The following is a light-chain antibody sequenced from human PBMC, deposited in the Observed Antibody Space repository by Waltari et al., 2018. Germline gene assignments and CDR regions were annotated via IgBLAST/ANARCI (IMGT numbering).Light chain of an antibody. CDR2: AAS. Sequence: IRMTQSPSSFSASTGERVTITCRASQGISSYLAWSQQKPGKAPKLLIYAASNLQSWVPSRFSVSGSGTDFTLTISCLQSEDFATYYCQQYYSYPLTFGGGTKVEIK. CDR1: QGISSY. CDR3: QQYYSYPLT. J-gene: IGKJ4*01. V-gene: IGKV1-8*01.